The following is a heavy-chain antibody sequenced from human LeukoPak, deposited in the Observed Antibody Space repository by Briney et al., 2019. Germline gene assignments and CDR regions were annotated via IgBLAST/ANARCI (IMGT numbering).Heavy chain of an antibody. CDR1: GFTFSSYG. V-gene: IGHV3-30*02. D-gene: IGHD3-10*01. J-gene: IGHJ6*03. CDR2: IRYDGSNK. Sequence: GGSLRLSCAASGFTFSSYGMHWVRQAPGKVLEWVAFIRYDGSNKYYADSVKGRFTISRDNSKNTLYLQMNSLRAEDTAVYYCAKARGGSYFYYYYMDVWGKGTTVTISS. CDR3: AKARGGSYFYYYYMDV.